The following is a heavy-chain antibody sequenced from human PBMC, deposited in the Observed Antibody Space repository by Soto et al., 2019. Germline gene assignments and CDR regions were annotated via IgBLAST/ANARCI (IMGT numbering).Heavy chain of an antibody. Sequence: ASVKVSCKASGYTFTSYAMNWVRQAPGQGLEWMGWINTNTGNPTYAQGFTGRFVFSLDTSVSTAYLQICSLKAEDTALYYCAKDIEGGGSCYSCYFDYWGQGTLVTVSS. CDR2: INTNTGNP. CDR3: AKDIEGGGSCYSCYFDY. V-gene: IGHV7-4-1*01. CDR1: GYTFTSYA. D-gene: IGHD2-15*01. J-gene: IGHJ4*02.